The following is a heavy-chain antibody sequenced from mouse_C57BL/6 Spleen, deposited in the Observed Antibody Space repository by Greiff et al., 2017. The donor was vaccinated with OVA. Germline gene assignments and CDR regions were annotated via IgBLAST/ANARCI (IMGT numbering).Heavy chain of an antibody. CDR3: ARKTGTSERYFDY. V-gene: IGHV1-80*01. J-gene: IGHJ2*01. Sequence: QVQLKQSGAELVKPGASVKISCKASGYAFSSYWMNWVKQRPGKGLEWIGQIYPGDGDTNYNGKFKGKATLTADKSSSTAYMQLSSLTSEDSAVYFCARKTGTSERYFDYWGQGTTLTVSS. D-gene: IGHD4-1*01. CDR2: IYPGDGDT. CDR1: GYAFSSYW.